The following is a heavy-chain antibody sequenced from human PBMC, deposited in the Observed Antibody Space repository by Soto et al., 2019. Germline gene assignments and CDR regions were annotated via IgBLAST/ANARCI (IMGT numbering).Heavy chain of an antibody. D-gene: IGHD5-12*01. CDR3: ARLGVNSGYDL. Sequence: SVKVSCKASGGTFSSYTITWVRQAPGQGLEWMGRIIPSLGRANYAQKFQGRVTITADKSTSTAYMELSSLRSEDTAVYYCARLGVNSGYDLWGQGTLVTVSS. CDR2: IIPSLGRA. J-gene: IGHJ4*02. CDR1: GGTFSSYT. V-gene: IGHV1-69*02.